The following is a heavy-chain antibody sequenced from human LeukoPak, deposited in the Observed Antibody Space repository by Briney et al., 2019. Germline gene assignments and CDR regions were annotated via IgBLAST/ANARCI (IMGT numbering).Heavy chain of an antibody. CDR2: IIPIFGTA. CDR3: ARSMVRGEGYYYYGMDV. CDR1: VGTFSSYA. V-gene: IGHV1-69*06. J-gene: IGHJ6*04. Sequence: SSVKVSCKASVGTFSSYAISWVRQAPGQGLEWMGGIIPIFGTANYAQKFQGRVTITADKSTSTAYMELSSLRPEDTAVYYCARSMVRGEGYYYYGMDVCGKGPTATVSS. D-gene: IGHD3-10*01.